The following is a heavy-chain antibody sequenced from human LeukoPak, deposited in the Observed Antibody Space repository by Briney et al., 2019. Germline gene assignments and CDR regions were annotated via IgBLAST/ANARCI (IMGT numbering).Heavy chain of an antibody. D-gene: IGHD5-12*01. Sequence: SETLSLTCTVSGGSISSYYWSWIRQPPGKGLEWIGYTYYSGSTNYNPSLKSRVTISVDTSKNQFSLKLSSVTAADTAVYYCARGTRGYSGYDYVLHLPDYWGQGTLVTVSS. CDR3: ARGTRGYSGYDYVLHLPDY. J-gene: IGHJ4*02. V-gene: IGHV4-59*01. CDR1: GGSISSYY. CDR2: TYYSGST.